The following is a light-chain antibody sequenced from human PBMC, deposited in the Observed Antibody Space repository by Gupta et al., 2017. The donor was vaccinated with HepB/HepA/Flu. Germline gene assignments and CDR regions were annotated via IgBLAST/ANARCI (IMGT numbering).Light chain of an antibody. Sequence: SALIQPASVSGSPGQSITISCTGTTSDVGGYNHVCWYRQDSGQAPKLIIYDVDYRPSGIANRFSGSKSGNTAALTISGLQAEEEAYYYCSSNTTTSAVEVFGGGTKVTVL. CDR1: TSDVGGYNH. V-gene: IGLV2-14*03. J-gene: IGLJ3*02. CDR3: SSNTTTSAVEV. CDR2: DVD.